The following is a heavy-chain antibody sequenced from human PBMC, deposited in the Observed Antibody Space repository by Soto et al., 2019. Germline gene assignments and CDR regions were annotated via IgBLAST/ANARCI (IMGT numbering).Heavy chain of an antibody. D-gene: IGHD2-2*01. CDR1: GFTFSSYA. CDR3: AKESGYCSSTSCYGHDAFDI. CDR2: ISGSGGST. Sequence: PGGSLRLSCAASGFTFSSYAMSWVRQAPGKGPEWVSAISGSGGSTYYADSVKGRFTISRDNSKNTLYLQMNSLRAEDTAVYYCAKESGYCSSTSCYGHDAFDIWGQGTMVTVSS. J-gene: IGHJ3*02. V-gene: IGHV3-23*01.